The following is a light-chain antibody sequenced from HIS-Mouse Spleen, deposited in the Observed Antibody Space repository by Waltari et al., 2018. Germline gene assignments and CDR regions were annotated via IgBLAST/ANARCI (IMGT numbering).Light chain of an antibody. J-gene: IGLJ2*01. CDR2: EDS. V-gene: IGLV3-10*01. CDR3: YSTDSSGNHRV. Sequence: SYELTQPPSVSVSPGQTARITCSGDALPKKYAYWYQQKSDQAPVLLIYEDSKRPTGIHERFSGSRSGTMATSTISGAPVEDEADYYCYSTDSSGNHRVFGGGTKLTVL. CDR1: ALPKKY.